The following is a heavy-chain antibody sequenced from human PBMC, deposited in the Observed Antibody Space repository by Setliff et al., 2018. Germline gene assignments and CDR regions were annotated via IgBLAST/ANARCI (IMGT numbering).Heavy chain of an antibody. CDR1: GGSFSDYY. J-gene: IGHJ4*02. CDR2: INQSGNT. D-gene: IGHD3-3*01. V-gene: IGHV4-34*01. Sequence: TLSLTCPVYGGSFSDYYWGWIRQSPGKRPEWIAEINQSGNTNYNPSLNSRVSVSVDTPTNQFSLKVFSVTAADTAVYYCRFWSSYYKNDYWAQGTLVTVSS. CDR3: RFWSSYYKNDY.